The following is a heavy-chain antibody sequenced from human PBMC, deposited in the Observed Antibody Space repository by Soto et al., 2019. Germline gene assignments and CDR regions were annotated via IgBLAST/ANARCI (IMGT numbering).Heavy chain of an antibody. D-gene: IGHD6-6*01. CDR1: GGSISSGGDY. CDR2: IYHSGST. J-gene: IGHJ5*02. Sequence: PSETLSLTCTVSGGSISSGGDYWSWLRQHPGKGLEWIGYIYHSGSTYYNPSLKSRVTISLDTSKTQFSLKLSSVTAADTAVYYCARAESRPWFDPRGQGTLVTVSS. CDR3: ARAESRPWFDP. V-gene: IGHV4-31*03.